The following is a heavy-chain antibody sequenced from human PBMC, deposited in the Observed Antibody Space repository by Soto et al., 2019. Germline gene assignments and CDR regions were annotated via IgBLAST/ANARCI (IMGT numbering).Heavy chain of an antibody. J-gene: IGHJ6*03. CDR1: GYTFTSYD. CDR3: ARDSGSTSWSYYYYYMDV. CDR2: MNPNSGNT. D-gene: IGHD2-2*01. Sequence: ASVKVSCKASGYTFTSYDINWVRQATGQGLEWMGWMNPNSGNTGYAQKFQGRVTMTRNTSISTAYMELSSLRSEDTAVYYCARDSGSTSWSYYYYYMDVWGKGTTVTVSS. V-gene: IGHV1-8*01.